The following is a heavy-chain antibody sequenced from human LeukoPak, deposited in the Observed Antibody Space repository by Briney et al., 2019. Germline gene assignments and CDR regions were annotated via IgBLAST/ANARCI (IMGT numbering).Heavy chain of an antibody. V-gene: IGHV4-59*11. Sequence: PSETLSLTCTVSGGSISSHFWSWIRQPPGKGLEGIAYIYYSGSTDYSGSTDYNPSLKSRVTISVDTSKNQFSLKLSSVTAADTAVYYCARGGIVVVPAAQRLFDYWGQGTLVTVSS. D-gene: IGHD2-2*01. CDR1: GGSISSHF. J-gene: IGHJ4*02. CDR3: ARGGIVVVPAAQRLFDY. CDR2: IYYSGSTDYSGST.